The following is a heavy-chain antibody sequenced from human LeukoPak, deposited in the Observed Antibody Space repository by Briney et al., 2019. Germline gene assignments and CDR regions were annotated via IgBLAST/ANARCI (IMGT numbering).Heavy chain of an antibody. V-gene: IGHV4-61*02. J-gene: IGHJ4*02. CDR1: GGSIASDSYY. CDR2: IYTSGST. CDR3: AREGYDSSGLGLFFYFDY. D-gene: IGHD3-22*01. Sequence: PSETLSLTCTVSGGSIASDSYYWSWIRQPAGKGLEWIGRIYTSGSTNYNPSLKSRVTMSVDTSKNQFSLKLSSVTAADTAVYYCAREGYDSSGLGLFFYFDYWGQGTLVTVSS.